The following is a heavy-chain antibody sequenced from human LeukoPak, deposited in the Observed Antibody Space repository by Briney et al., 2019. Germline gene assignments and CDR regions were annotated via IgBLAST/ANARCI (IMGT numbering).Heavy chain of an antibody. V-gene: IGHV3-23*01. D-gene: IGHD3-16*01. Sequence: PGGSLRLSCAASGFTFSTYTMSWVRQAPGKGLEWVSAISGSNGNTYYADSVKGRFTISRDDSKNTLLLQMHSLRADDTAVYHCAKDLYTNTWGWFDPWGQGTQVTVSS. CDR2: ISGSNGNT. J-gene: IGHJ5*02. CDR1: GFTFSTYT. CDR3: AKDLYTNTWGWFDP.